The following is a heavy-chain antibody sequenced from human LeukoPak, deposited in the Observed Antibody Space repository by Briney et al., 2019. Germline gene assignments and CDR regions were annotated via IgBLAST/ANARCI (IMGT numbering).Heavy chain of an antibody. D-gene: IGHD3-10*01. CDR3: ARDFSKLFKAFDI. V-gene: IGHV3-7*01. CDR1: GFTFSSYW. CDR2: IKQDGSEK. J-gene: IGHJ3*02. Sequence: PGRSLRLSCAASGFTFSSYWMSWVRQAPGKGLEWVANIKQDGSEKYYVDSVKGRFTISRDNAKNSLYLQMNSLRAEDTAVYYCARDFSKLFKAFDIWGQGTMVTVSS.